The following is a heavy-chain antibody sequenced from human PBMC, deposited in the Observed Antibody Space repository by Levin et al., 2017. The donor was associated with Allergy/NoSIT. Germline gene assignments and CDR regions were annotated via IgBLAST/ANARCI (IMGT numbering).Heavy chain of an antibody. Sequence: ASVKVSCKXXXXXNNNEGVKWGHQVSGQGLEWMGGIIPILGTASHAQKFQDRVTITTDESTSTVYMELSSLRSEDTAVYYCTSAHYSDSSGYFPYWGQGTLVTVSS. CDR2: IIPILGTA. CDR3: TSAHYSDSSGYFPY. J-gene: IGHJ4*02. CDR1: XXXNNNEG. D-gene: IGHD3-22*01. V-gene: IGHV1-69*05.